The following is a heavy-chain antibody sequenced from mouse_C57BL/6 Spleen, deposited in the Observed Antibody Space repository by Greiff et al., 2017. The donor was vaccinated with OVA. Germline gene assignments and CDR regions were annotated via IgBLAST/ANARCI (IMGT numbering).Heavy chain of an antibody. V-gene: IGHV3-6*01. J-gene: IGHJ2*01. CDR3: AREGYGSSSVAFDY. Sequence: DVKLQESGPGLVKPSQSLSLTCSVTGYSITSGYYWNWIRQFPGNKLEWMGYISYDGSNNYNPSLKNRISITRDTSKNQFFLKLNSVTTEDTATYYCAREGYGSSSVAFDYWGQGTTLTVSS. CDR2: ISYDGSN. CDR1: GYSITSGYY. D-gene: IGHD1-1*01.